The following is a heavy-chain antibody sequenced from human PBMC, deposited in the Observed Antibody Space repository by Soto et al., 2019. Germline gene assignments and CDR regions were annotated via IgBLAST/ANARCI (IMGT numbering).Heavy chain of an antibody. J-gene: IGHJ6*03. CDR3: ARGKYDFCSGYEEYYYYMAV. CDR1: GYTFTSYD. V-gene: IGHV1-8*01. CDR2: MNPNSGNT. D-gene: IGHD3-3*01. Sequence: GASVKVSCKASGYTFTSYDINWVRQATGQGLEWMGWMNPNSGNTGYAQKFQGRVTMTRNTSISTAYMELSSLRSEDTAVYYCARGKYDFCSGYEEYYYYMAVWGKGTTDTVSS.